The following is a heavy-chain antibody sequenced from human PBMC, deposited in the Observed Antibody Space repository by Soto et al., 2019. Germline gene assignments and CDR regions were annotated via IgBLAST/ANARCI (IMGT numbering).Heavy chain of an antibody. Sequence: QVQLQESGPGLVKPSETLSLTCTVSGGSVSSGSYYWSWIRQPPGKGLEWIGYINYSGSTNYNPSLESRLTMSVDTSTNQISLKLSSVTAADTAVDYCVREDSVVVFDPWGQGTLVTVSS. D-gene: IGHD2-15*01. V-gene: IGHV4-61*01. CDR2: INYSGST. J-gene: IGHJ5*02. CDR1: GGSVSSGSYY. CDR3: VREDSVVVFDP.